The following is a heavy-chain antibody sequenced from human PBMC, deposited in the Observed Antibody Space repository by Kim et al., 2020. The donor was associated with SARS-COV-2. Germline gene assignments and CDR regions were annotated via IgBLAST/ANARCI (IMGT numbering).Heavy chain of an antibody. CDR3: AKDMEAYSNYGDFDY. V-gene: IGHV3-9*01. D-gene: IGHD4-4*01. Sequence: DAVTGRLTSSRDNAKNSLYLQMNSLRAEDTALYYCAKDMEAYSNYGDFDYWGQGTLVTVSS. J-gene: IGHJ4*02.